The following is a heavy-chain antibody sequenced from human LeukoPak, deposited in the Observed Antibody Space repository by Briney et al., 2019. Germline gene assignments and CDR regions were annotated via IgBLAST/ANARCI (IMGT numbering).Heavy chain of an antibody. CDR1: GGSFSGYY. Sequence: SETLSLTCAVCGGSFSGYYWSWIRQPPGKGLEWIGEINHSGNTNYNPSLKSRVTISVDTSKNQVSRKLSSATAADTAVYYCARGRVVRFLEWLFPRFVPWGQGTLVTVSS. D-gene: IGHD3-3*01. CDR2: INHSGNT. CDR3: ARGRVVRFLEWLFPRFVP. J-gene: IGHJ5*02. V-gene: IGHV4-34*01.